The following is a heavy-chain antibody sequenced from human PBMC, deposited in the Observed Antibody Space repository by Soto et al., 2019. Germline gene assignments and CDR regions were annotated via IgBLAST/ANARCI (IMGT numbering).Heavy chain of an antibody. D-gene: IGHD3-10*01. J-gene: IGHJ5*02. CDR2: ISNSGST. CDR3: ARYKVGGSGSYYNAWFDP. V-gene: IGHV4-30-4*01. CDR1: GDSINNDDYY. Sequence: LSLTCSVSGDSINNDDYYWSWIRQPPGKGLEWIGYISNSGSTFHNPSLRGRLSMSIDTSKNQFSLRLTSVTAADTAVYYCARYKVGGSGSYYNAWFDPWGQGTLVTVSS.